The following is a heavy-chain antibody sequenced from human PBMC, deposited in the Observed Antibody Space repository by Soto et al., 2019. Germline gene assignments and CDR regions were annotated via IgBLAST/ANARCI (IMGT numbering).Heavy chain of an antibody. D-gene: IGHD1-26*01. CDR3: ARDQGGQSGNCIFDH. Sequence: GGSLRLSCAVAPFSLSDYVMHWGRQGPGNGLASVAVMRYHGRDLFYTYSVNGRFTISRDNSKNTLFLQMNSLRADDTAVYYCARDQGGQSGNCIFDHWGRGALVTVSS. CDR1: PFSLSDYV. V-gene: IGHV3-33*01. J-gene: IGHJ4*02. CDR2: MRYHGRDL.